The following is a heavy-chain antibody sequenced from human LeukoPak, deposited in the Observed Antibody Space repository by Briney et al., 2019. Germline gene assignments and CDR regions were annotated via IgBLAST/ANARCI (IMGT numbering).Heavy chain of an antibody. CDR1: GGTFSSYA. Sequence: SVKVSCKASGGTFSSYAISWARQAPGQGLEWMGGIIPIFGSATYAQKFQGRVTITADESTSTAYIELSSLTSEDTAVYYCARGGIIAAAHNWFDPWGQGTLVTVSS. CDR2: IIPIFGSA. CDR3: ARGGIIAAAHNWFDP. D-gene: IGHD6-13*01. J-gene: IGHJ5*02. V-gene: IGHV1-69*13.